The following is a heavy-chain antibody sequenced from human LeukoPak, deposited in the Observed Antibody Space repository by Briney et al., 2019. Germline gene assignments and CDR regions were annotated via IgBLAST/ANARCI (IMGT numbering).Heavy chain of an antibody. V-gene: IGHV3-23*01. CDR1: GFTFSSYA. J-gene: IGHJ4*02. CDR3: AKYDFWSGYFLPSSDFDY. Sequence: GGSLRLSCAASGFTFSSYAMSWVRQAPGKGLEWVSAISGSGGSTYYADSVKGRFTISRDNSKNTLYLQMNSLRAEDTAVYYCAKYDFWSGYFLPSSDFDYWGQGTLVTVSS. CDR2: ISGSGGST. D-gene: IGHD3-3*01.